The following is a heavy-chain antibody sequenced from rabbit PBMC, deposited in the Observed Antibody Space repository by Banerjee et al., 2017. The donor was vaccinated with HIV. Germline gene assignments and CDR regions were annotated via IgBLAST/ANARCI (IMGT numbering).Heavy chain of an antibody. D-gene: IGHD4-1*01. J-gene: IGHJ6*01. CDR2: IYTSSSGST. Sequence: EESGGDLVKPEGSLTLTCTASGFSFSTTYWICWVRQAPGKGLEWIACIYTSSSGSTYYANWAKGRLTISKTASTTVTLQMTSLTAADTASYFCARDFKSRLTYYGMDLRGQGTLVTVS. CDR3: ARDFKSRLTYYGMDL. V-gene: IGHV1S45*01. CDR1: GFSFSTTYW.